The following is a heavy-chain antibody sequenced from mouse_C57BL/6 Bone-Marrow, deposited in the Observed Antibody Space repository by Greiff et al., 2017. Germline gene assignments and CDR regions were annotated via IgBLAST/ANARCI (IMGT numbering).Heavy chain of an antibody. CDR3: TTRLLPYYYAMDY. Sequence: VQLQQSGAELVRPGASVKLSCTASGFNIKDDYMHWVKQRPEQGLEWIGWIDPENGDTEYASKFQGKATITATTSSNTAYLQLSSLTSEDTSVYYCTTRLLPYYYAMDYWGQGTSVTVSS. D-gene: IGHD2-3*01. CDR1: GFNIKDDY. J-gene: IGHJ4*01. CDR2: IDPENGDT. V-gene: IGHV14-4*01.